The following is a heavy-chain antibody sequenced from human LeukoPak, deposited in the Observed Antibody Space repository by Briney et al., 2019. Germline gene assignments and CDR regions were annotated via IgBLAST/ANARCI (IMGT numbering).Heavy chain of an antibody. Sequence: PGGSLRLSCAASGFTFSSYGMHWVRQAPGKGLEWVAVIWYDGSNKYYADSVKGRFTISRDNSKNTLYLQMNSLRAEDTAVYYCAKVSGYCSTTSCSFDYWGQGTLVTVSS. CDR2: IWYDGSNK. V-gene: IGHV3-33*06. CDR3: AKVSGYCSTTSCSFDY. J-gene: IGHJ4*02. D-gene: IGHD2-2*01. CDR1: GFTFSSYG.